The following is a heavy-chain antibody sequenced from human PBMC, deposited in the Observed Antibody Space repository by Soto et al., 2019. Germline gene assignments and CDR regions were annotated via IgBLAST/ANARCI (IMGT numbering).Heavy chain of an antibody. CDR1: GYSFTSYW. CDR3: ARRRKIVVVPAAREEYYYGMDV. CDR2: IDPSDSYT. J-gene: IGHJ6*02. Sequence: GESLKISCKGSGYSFTSYWISWVRQMPGKGLEWMGGIDPSDSYTNYSPSFQGHVTISADKSISTAYLQWSSLKASDTAMYYCARRRKIVVVPAAREEYYYGMDVWGQGTTVTVSS. D-gene: IGHD2-2*01. V-gene: IGHV5-10-1*01.